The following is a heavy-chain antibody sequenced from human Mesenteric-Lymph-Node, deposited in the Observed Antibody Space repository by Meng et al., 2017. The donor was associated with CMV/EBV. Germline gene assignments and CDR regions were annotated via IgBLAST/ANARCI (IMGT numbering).Heavy chain of an antibody. CDR3: TTSPYGGY. V-gene: IGHV3-15*01. D-gene: IGHD3-16*01. Sequence: GGSLRLSCAASGFTFTNAWMSWVRQAPGKGLEWVGRVKTKPDGGTTDYAAPVKGRFIISRDDSQDTLHLQMNSLKTEDTAVYYCTTSPYGGYWGQGTLVTVSS. CDR1: GFTFTNAW. CDR2: VKTKPDGGTT. J-gene: IGHJ4*02.